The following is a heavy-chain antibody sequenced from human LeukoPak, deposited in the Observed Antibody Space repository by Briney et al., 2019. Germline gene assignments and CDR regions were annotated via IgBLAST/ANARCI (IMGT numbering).Heavy chain of an antibody. CDR1: GGSISSYY. J-gene: IGHJ4*02. CDR2: IYTSGST. CDR3: ARQGYRGKDFDY. Sequence: SETLSLTCTVSGGSISSYYWSWIRQPPGKGLEWIGYIYTSGSTNYSPSLKSRVTISVDTSKNQLSLKLSSVTAADTAVYYCARQGYRGKDFDYWGQGTLVTVSS. D-gene: IGHD5-12*01. V-gene: IGHV4-4*09.